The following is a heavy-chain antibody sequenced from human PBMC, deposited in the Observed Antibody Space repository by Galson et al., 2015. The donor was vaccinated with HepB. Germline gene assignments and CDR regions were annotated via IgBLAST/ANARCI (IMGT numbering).Heavy chain of an antibody. D-gene: IGHD6-6*01. J-gene: IGHJ6*03. V-gene: IGHV4-61*02. Sequence: TLSLTCTVSGGSISSGSYYWSWIRQPAGKGLEWIGRIYTSGSTNYNPSLKSRVTMSVDTSKNQFSLKLSSVTAADTAVYYCAGSIAARALIYYYYYMDVWGKGTTVTVSS. CDR2: IYTSGST. CDR1: GGSISSGSYY. CDR3: AGSIAARALIYYYYYMDV.